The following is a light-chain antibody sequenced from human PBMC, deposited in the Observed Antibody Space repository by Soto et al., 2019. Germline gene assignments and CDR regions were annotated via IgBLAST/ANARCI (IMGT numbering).Light chain of an antibody. Sequence: SALTQPASVSGSPGQSITISCTGTSSDVGGYNYVSWYQHHPGKAPKLMIYDVTNRPSGVSNRFSGSKSGNTASLTISGVQSEDEASYYCSSYTTTSTVVFGGGTKLTVL. CDR2: DVT. J-gene: IGLJ2*01. CDR1: SSDVGGYNY. CDR3: SSYTTTSTVV. V-gene: IGLV2-14*03.